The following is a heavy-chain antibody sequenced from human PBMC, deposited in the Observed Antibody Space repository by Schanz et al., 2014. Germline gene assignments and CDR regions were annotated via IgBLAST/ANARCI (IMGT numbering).Heavy chain of an antibody. CDR2: IVPIAGIT. CDR1: GVTFSSDT. Sequence: QVQLVQSGAEVKKPGSSVKVSCKASGVTFSSDTFSWVRQAPGQGLEWMGRIVPIAGITKYGQRIQSGVTTTADKSSDTAYIEQSSLRSEDAAVYYYAGHGVDAAAGGNYWGQGTLVTGSS. V-gene: IGHV1-69*02. J-gene: IGHJ4*02. CDR3: AGHGVDAAAGGNY. D-gene: IGHD6-13*01.